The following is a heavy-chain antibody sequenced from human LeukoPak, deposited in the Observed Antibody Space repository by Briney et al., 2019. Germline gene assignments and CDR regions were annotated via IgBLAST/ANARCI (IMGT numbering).Heavy chain of an antibody. CDR2: IRYDGSNK. CDR3: AKDGRSTAGYYYYMDV. J-gene: IGHJ6*03. D-gene: IGHD1-1*01. V-gene: IGHV3-30*02. Sequence: PGGSLRLSCAASGFTFSSYGMHWVRQAPGKGLEWVAFIRYDGSNKYYADSVKGRFTISRDNSKNTLYLQMNSLRAEDTAVYYCAKDGRSTAGYYYYMDVWGKGTTVTVSS. CDR1: GFTFSSYG.